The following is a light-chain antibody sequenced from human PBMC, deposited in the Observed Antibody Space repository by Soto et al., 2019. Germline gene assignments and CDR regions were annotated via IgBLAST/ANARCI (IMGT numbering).Light chain of an antibody. Sequence: DIQITQSPSTLSASVRDRVTITCRASQSISSWVAWYQQKPGKAPKLLIYKASSLESGVPSRFSGSGSGTEFTLTISSLQPDDFATYYCQQYNSYWTFGQGTKVDIK. CDR3: QQYNSYWT. J-gene: IGKJ1*01. CDR1: QSISSW. CDR2: KAS. V-gene: IGKV1-5*03.